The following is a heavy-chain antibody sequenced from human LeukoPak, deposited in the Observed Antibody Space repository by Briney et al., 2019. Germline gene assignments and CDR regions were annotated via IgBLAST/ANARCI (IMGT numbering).Heavy chain of an antibody. J-gene: IGHJ4*02. CDR3: ARGRGFDS. CDR1: GFTYSSYW. Sequence: GGSLRLSRAASGFTYSSYWMSWVRQAPGKGLEWVAYIKPDGNEKFYMDSVKGRFTISRDNAKNSLYLQMDSLRVDDTAVYYCARGRGFDSWGQGALVTISS. CDR2: IKPDGNEK. V-gene: IGHV3-7*01.